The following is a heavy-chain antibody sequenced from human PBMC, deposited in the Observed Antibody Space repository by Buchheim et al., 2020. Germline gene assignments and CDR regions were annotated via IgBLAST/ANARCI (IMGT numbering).Heavy chain of an antibody. CDR1: GGSFSWSSYY. V-gene: IGHV4-30-4*01. CDR3: ARQGRLHAFDY. CDR2: YSGSGPN. J-gene: IGHJ4*02. Sequence: QVQLLESGPGLLKAAETLSLTCSVSGGSFSWSSYYWSWIRQAPGKGLEWIGFYSGSGPNYYNPSLLGRVTISLDASKSRFSLTLKSVTAADTAVYYCARQGRLHAFDYWGQGAL. D-gene: IGHD3-16*01.